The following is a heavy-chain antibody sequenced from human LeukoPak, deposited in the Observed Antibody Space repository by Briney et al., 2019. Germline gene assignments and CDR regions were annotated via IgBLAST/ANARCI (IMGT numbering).Heavy chain of an antibody. Sequence: SETLSLTCSVSGGSIKTYYWSWIRQPAGKGLEWIGRIYTSGSTTYNPSLKSRVTMSVDTSKNQFSLKLNSVTAADTAVYYCARDSGTTGEVKFDPWGQGTLVSVSS. J-gene: IGHJ5*02. CDR3: ARDSGTTGEVKFDP. CDR1: GGSIKTYY. V-gene: IGHV4-4*07. D-gene: IGHD3-10*01. CDR2: IYTSGST.